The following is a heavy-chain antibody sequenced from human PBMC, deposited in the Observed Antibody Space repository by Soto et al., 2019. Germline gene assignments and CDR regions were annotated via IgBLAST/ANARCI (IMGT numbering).Heavy chain of an antibody. CDR1: GYTFSSYA. D-gene: IGHD1-1*01. J-gene: IGHJ4*02. V-gene: IGHV1-3*01. CDR3: ARGRYGDY. CDR2: INAGNGNT. Sequence: ASVKVSCKASGYTFSSYAMHWVRQAPGQRLEWMGWINAGNGNTKYAQKLQGRVTVTRDTSTSTAYMELRGLRSDDTAVYYCARGRYGDYWGQGALVTVSS.